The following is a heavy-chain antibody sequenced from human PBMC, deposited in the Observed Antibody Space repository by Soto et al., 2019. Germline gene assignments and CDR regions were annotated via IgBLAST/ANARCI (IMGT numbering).Heavy chain of an antibody. J-gene: IGHJ4*02. D-gene: IGHD4-17*01. V-gene: IGHV4-31*03. CDR1: GGSISSRGYY. CDR2: ISYSEST. Sequence: VQLQESGPGLVKPSQTLSLTCTVSGGSISSRGYYCSWIRQFPGQGREWIGYISYSESTDYNPSLKSRVTISAATSKNQFSLKLSSVTAADTAVYYCAGGHDYAKIGYWGQGAQVTVSS. CDR3: AGGHDYAKIGY.